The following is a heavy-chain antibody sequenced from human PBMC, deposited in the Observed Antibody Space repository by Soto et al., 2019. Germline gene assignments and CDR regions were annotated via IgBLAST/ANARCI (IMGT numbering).Heavy chain of an antibody. CDR3: ARESEDLTSNFDY. Sequence: VASVKVSCDASGFTFTRYSMHWVRQAPGKGLEWVSSISSTTNYIYYGDSMKGRFTISRDNAKNSLYLEMNSLRAEDTAVYYCARESEDLTSNFDYWGQGTLVTVSS. CDR1: GFTFTRYS. J-gene: IGHJ4*02. V-gene: IGHV3-21*06. CDR2: ISSTTNYI.